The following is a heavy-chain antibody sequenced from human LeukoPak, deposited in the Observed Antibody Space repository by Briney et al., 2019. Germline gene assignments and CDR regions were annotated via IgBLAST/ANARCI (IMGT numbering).Heavy chain of an antibody. CDR1: GFTFSSYS. D-gene: IGHD3-9*01. V-gene: IGHV3-21*01. Sequence: GGSLRLSCAASGFTFSSYSMNWVRQAPGKGLEWVSSISSSSYIYYADSVKGRFTISRDNAKNSLYLQMNGLRAEDTAVYYCARGQYFDWSLSVHWGQGTLVTVSS. J-gene: IGHJ4*02. CDR2: ISSSSYI. CDR3: ARGQYFDWSLSVH.